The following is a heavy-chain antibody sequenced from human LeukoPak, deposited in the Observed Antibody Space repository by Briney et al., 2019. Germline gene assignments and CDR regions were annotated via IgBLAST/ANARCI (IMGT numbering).Heavy chain of an antibody. D-gene: IGHD1-26*01. CDR1: GRSISRNY. J-gene: IGHJ2*01. V-gene: IGHV4-59*01. Sequence: PSETLSLTCTVSGRSISRNYWNWIRQPPGKGLEWIGNIYYSETTNYNPSLKSRVSISVDTSKNLLSLKLSSVTAADTAVYYCARCSTAILWGRGTLVTVSS. CDR2: IYYSETT. CDR3: ARCSTAIL.